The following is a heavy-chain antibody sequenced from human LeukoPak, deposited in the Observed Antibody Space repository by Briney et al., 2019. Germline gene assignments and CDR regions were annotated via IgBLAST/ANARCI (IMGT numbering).Heavy chain of an antibody. Sequence: ASVKVSCKASGYTFTGYYMHWVRQAPGQGLEWMGWINPNCGGTNYAQKFQGRVTMTRDTSISTAYMELSRLRSDDTAVYYCASLMTTVFAFDIWGQGTMVTVSS. D-gene: IGHD4-17*01. CDR2: INPNCGGT. V-gene: IGHV1-2*02. J-gene: IGHJ3*02. CDR1: GYTFTGYY. CDR3: ASLMTTVFAFDI.